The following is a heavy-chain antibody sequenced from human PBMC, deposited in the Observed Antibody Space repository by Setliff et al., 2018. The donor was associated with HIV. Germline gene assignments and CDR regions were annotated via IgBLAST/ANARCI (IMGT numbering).Heavy chain of an antibody. V-gene: IGHV4-4*07. CDR2: IYTSGNT. J-gene: IGHJ4*02. Sequence: SETLSLTCAVSGGSISSHYWSWIRQPAGKGLEYIGLIYTSGNTRYNPSLKSRLSISVDTSKNQISLKLSSVTATDTAVYYCARLVEVRGAANDYFDCWGQGTLVTVSS. CDR1: GGSISSHY. CDR3: ARLVEVRGAANDYFDC. D-gene: IGHD3-10*01.